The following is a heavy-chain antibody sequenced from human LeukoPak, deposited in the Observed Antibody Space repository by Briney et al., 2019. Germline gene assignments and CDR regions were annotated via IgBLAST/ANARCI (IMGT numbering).Heavy chain of an antibody. D-gene: IGHD3-22*01. CDR3: AREQDNYDSSGYYDY. J-gene: IGHJ4*02. V-gene: IGHV1-18*01. Sequence: ASAKVSCKASGYTFTTYAITWVRQAPGQGLEWMGWISAYNGNTNYAQKLQGRVTMTTDTSTNTAYMELRSLRSDDTAVYYCAREQDNYDSSGYYDYWGQGTLVTVSS. CDR2: ISAYNGNT. CDR1: GYTFTTYA.